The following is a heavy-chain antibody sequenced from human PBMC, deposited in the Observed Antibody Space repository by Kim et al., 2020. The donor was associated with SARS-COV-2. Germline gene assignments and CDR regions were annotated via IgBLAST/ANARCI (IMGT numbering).Heavy chain of an antibody. V-gene: IGHV3-30*18. D-gene: IGHD6-13*01. CDR2: ISYDGSNK. Sequence: GGSLRLSCAASGFTFSSYGMHWVRQAPGKGLEWVAVISYDGSNKYYADSVKGRFTISRDNSKNTLYLQMNSLRAEDTAVYYCAKVGIAAAGSDYFDYWGQGTLVTVSS. CDR1: GFTFSSYG. J-gene: IGHJ4*02. CDR3: AKVGIAAAGSDYFDY.